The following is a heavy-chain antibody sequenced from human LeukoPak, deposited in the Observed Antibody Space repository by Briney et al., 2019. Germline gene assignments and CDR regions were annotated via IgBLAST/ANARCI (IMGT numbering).Heavy chain of an antibody. CDR2: ISAYNGNT. J-gene: IGHJ4*02. CDR3: ARGKEGVVAATPVDY. D-gene: IGHD2-15*01. V-gene: IGHV1-18*01. Sequence: GASVKVSCKASGYTFTSYGISWVRQAPGQGLEWMGWISAYNGNTNYAQKLQGRVTMTTDTSTSTAYMELRSLRSDDTAVYYCARGKEGVVAATPVDYWGQGTLVTVSS. CDR1: GYTFTSYG.